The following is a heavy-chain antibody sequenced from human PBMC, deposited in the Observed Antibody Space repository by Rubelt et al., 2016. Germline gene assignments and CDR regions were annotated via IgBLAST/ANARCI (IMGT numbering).Heavy chain of an antibody. Sequence: QVQLVQSGAEVRKPGASVKVSCQASGYTFTAYYIHWVRQAPGQGLEWLGQINPYSGDTNYAQNFQGRVTMTRETSSRTAYLGLTRLRSDDTAVYYCARFLTGSPDAYWGQGALVTVSS. J-gene: IGHJ4*02. CDR1: GYTFTAYY. V-gene: IGHV1-2*06. CDR2: INPYSGDT. CDR3: ARFLTGSPDAY. D-gene: IGHD3-9*01.